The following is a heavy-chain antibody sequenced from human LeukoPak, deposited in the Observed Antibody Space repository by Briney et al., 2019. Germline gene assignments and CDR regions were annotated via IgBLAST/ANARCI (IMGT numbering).Heavy chain of an antibody. D-gene: IGHD1-1*01. V-gene: IGHV3-23*01. J-gene: IGHJ4*02. CDR2: ISVSGSNT. Sequence: GGSLRLSCAASGFTFTNYAMTWVRQASGKGLEWASIISVSGSNTVYADSVKGRFPISRDNSKNTLSLQMNSLSAEDPAIYYCARLVGTGTIPTDYWGQGTLVTVSS. CDR3: ARLVGTGTIPTDY. CDR1: GFTFTNYA.